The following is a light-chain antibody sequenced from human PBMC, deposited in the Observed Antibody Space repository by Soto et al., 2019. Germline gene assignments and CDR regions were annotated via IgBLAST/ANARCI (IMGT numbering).Light chain of an antibody. V-gene: IGLV2-14*01. CDR3: DSYTSSSSYV. CDR2: DVS. CDR1: GSDVGGYRY. Sequence: QSALTQPASVSGSPGQSIAISCTGTGSDVGGYRYVSWYQQHPGKAPKLIIYDVSNRPSGVSDRFSGSKSGNTASLTTSGLQSEDEADYYCDSYTSSSSYVFGTGTKLTVL. J-gene: IGLJ1*01.